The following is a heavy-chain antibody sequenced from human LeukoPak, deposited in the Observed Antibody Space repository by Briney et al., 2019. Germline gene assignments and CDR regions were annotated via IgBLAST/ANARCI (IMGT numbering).Heavy chain of an antibody. J-gene: IGHJ4*02. Sequence: ASVKVSCKASGYTFTVKYMRRVRQAAGQGLEWMGWINPNSGGTNYAQNFQGRVTMTRDTSASTVYMELTGLTSDDTAVYFCARGGYSYAVDYWGQGTLVTVSS. CDR3: ARGGYSYAVDY. D-gene: IGHD5-18*01. V-gene: IGHV1-2*02. CDR2: INPNSGGT. CDR1: GYTFTVKY.